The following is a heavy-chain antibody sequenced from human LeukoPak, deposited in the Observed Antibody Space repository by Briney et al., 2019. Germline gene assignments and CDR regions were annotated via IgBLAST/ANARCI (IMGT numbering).Heavy chain of an antibody. V-gene: IGHV4-39*07. J-gene: IGHJ5*02. D-gene: IGHD3-3*01. CDR1: GGSISSSSYY. CDR3: ARASPLPIFGVVIRTNWFDP. Sequence: SETLSLTCTVSGGSISSSSYYWGWIRQPPGKGLEWIGGIYYSGSTYYNPSLKSRVTISVDTSKNQFSLKLSSVTAADTAVYYCARASPLPIFGVVIRTNWFDPWGQGTLVTVSS. CDR2: IYYSGST.